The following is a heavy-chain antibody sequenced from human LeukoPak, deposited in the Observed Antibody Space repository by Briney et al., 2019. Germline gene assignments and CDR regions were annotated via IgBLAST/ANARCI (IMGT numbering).Heavy chain of an antibody. CDR3: ARDGGPYYYDSSGYGTIDY. D-gene: IGHD3-22*01. Sequence: SETLSLTCTVSGYSISSGYYWGLIRQPPGKGLGWIGSIYHSGSTYYNPSLKSRVTITVDTSKNQFSLKLSSVTAADTAVYYCARDGGPYYYDSSGYGTIDYWGQGTLVTVSS. J-gene: IGHJ4*02. CDR1: GYSISSGYY. CDR2: IYHSGST. V-gene: IGHV4-38-2*02.